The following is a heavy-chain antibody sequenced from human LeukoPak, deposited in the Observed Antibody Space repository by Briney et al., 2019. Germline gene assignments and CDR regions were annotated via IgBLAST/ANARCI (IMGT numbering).Heavy chain of an antibody. J-gene: IGHJ4*02. CDR1: GFTFDDYA. Sequence: GGSLRLSCAASGFTFDDYAMHWVRQAPGKGLEWVSSISWNSGSINYADSVKGRFTISRDNAKNTLYLQMNSLRAEDTAVYYCAKWGFTGYYDSSGYYDDYWGQGTLVTVSS. CDR2: ISWNSGSI. CDR3: AKWGFTGYYDSSGYYDDY. V-gene: IGHV3-9*01. D-gene: IGHD3-22*01.